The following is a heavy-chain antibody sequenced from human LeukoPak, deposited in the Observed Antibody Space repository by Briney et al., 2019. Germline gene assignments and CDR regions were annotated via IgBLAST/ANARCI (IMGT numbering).Heavy chain of an antibody. D-gene: IGHD6-13*01. CDR1: GFTFSSYD. Sequence: GGSLRLSCAASGFTFSSYDMHWVRRATGKGLEWVSAIGTAGDPYYPGSVKGRFTISRENAKNSLYLQMNSLRAGDTAVYYCARSAAAGDFDYWGQGTLVTVSS. CDR2: IGTAGDP. J-gene: IGHJ4*02. V-gene: IGHV3-13*05. CDR3: ARSAAAGDFDY.